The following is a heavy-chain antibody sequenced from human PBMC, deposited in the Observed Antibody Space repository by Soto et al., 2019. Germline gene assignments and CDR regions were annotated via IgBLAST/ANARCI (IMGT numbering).Heavy chain of an antibody. D-gene: IGHD3-22*01. V-gene: IGHV4-34*01. J-gene: IGHJ4*01. Sequence: SETLSLSRAVDGGSFSGYYWACMHQPPAKGLEWTGEINHSGSTSYNPSLKSRVTISVDTSKNQFSLKLKSVTAADTAVYHCARGIAMKVVVQSGAPDKYYFDSWGQVTLVTVSS. CDR1: GGSFSGYY. CDR2: INHSGST. CDR3: ARGIAMKVVVQSGAPDKYYFDS.